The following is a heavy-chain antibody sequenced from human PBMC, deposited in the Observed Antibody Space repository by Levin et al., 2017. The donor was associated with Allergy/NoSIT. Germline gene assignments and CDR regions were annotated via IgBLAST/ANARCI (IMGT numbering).Heavy chain of an antibody. CDR3: ARAPRDVVVVAARNYYYYGMDV. CDR1: GFTFSSYS. Sequence: LSLSCAASGFTFSSYSMNWVRQAPGKGLEWVSSISSSSSYIYYADSVKGRFTISRDNAKNSLYLQMNSLRAEDTAVYYCARAPRDVVVVAARNYYYYGMDVWGQGTTVTVSS. J-gene: IGHJ6*02. V-gene: IGHV3-21*01. CDR2: ISSSSSYI. D-gene: IGHD2-15*01.